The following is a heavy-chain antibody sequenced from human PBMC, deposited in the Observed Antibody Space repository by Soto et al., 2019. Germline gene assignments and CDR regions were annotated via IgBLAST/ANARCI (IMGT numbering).Heavy chain of an antibody. V-gene: IGHV4-31*03. CDR2: IYYSGST. CDR3: ARDRYSSSWSAFDY. D-gene: IGHD6-13*01. Sequence: SGTLPLTCTVSGGSIGSGGYYWSWIRQHPGKGLEWIGYIYYSGSTYYNPSLKSRVTISVDTSKNQFSLKLSSVTAADTAVYYCARDRYSSSWSAFDYWGQGTLVTVSS. J-gene: IGHJ4*02. CDR1: GGSIGSGGYY.